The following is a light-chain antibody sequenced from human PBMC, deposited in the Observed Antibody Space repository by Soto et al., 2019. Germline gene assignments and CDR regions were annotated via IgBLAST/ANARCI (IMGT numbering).Light chain of an antibody. Sequence: QSLLAQPASVSLSPGQSITISGTGTSSDLAIYNYVSWYQQQPGKAPKLMIYQATNRPSGVSNRFSGSRSGNTASLTISGLQAEDEADYYCSSYTDSSNYVFGTGTKVTVL. CDR1: SSDLAIYNY. J-gene: IGLJ1*01. V-gene: IGLV2-14*01. CDR2: QAT. CDR3: SSYTDSSNYV.